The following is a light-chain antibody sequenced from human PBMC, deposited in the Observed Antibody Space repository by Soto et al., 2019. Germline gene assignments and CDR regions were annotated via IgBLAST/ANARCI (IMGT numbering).Light chain of an antibody. J-gene: IGKJ1*01. CDR3: QQYKSYWT. CDR1: QSISSW. Sequence: DIQMTQSPSTLSASVGDRVTITCRASQSISSWLAWYQQKPGKAPKLLIYDASSLESGVPSRFSGSGSGTEFPLTISSLQPDDFATYYCQQYKSYWTYGQGTKVDIK. V-gene: IGKV1-5*01. CDR2: DAS.